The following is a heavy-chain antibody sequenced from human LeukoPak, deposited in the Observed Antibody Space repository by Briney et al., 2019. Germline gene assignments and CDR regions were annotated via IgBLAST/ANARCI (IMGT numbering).Heavy chain of an antibody. V-gene: IGHV4-4*07. CDR1: GGSISSYY. Sequence: SETLSLTCTVSGGSISSYYWSWIRQPAGKGLEWIGRIYTSGSTNYNPSLKSRVTMSVDTSKNQFSLKLSSVTAADTAVYYCARVESYYDTHALDIWGQGTMVTVSS. CDR2: IYTSGST. D-gene: IGHD3-22*01. CDR3: ARVESYYDTHALDI. J-gene: IGHJ3*02.